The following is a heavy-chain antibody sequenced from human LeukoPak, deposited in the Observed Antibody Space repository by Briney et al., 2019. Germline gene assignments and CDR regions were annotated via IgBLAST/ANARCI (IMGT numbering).Heavy chain of an antibody. J-gene: IGHJ4*02. D-gene: IGHD4-11*01. CDR3: SRGSHDYSNFHYFDY. CDR2: ISTSSSYI. V-gene: IGHV3-21*01. CDR1: GFTFSSYS. Sequence: GGSLRLSCAASGFTFSSYSMNWVRQAPGKGLEWGSSISTSSSYIYYADSVKGRFTISRDNTKNSLYLQMNSLRAGDTAVFYCSRGSHDYSNFHYFDYWGQGTLVTVSS.